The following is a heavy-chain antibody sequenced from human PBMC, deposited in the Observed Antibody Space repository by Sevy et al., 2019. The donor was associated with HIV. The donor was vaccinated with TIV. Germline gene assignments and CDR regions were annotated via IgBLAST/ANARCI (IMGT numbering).Heavy chain of an antibody. D-gene: IGHD6-19*01. CDR2: IYIGGNT. CDR1: GFIARSNH. V-gene: IGHV3-53*01. Sequence: GGSPRLSCAASGFIARSNHMSWVRQAPGKGLEWVSVIYIGGNTYYADSVKGRFTISRDNSKNTLYLQMNSLRAEDTAVYYCARESSGWMYYFDYWGQGTLVTVSS. J-gene: IGHJ4*02. CDR3: ARESSGWMYYFDY.